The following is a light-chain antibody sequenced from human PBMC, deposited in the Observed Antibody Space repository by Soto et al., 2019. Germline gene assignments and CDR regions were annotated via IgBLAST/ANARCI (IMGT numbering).Light chain of an antibody. CDR2: AAS. CDR1: QSISTY. V-gene: IGKV1-39*01. J-gene: IGKJ1*01. CDR3: QQSYSTPWT. Sequence: DIQMTQSPSSLSASVGDRVTITCRASQSISTYLNWYQQKPGKAPNLLIFAASSLQSGVPSRFSGSGSGTDFTLTINSLQPEDFATYFCQQSYSTPWTFGQGTKVEFK.